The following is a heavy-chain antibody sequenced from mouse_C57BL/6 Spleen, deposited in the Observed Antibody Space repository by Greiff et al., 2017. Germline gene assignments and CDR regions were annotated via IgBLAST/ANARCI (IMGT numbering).Heavy chain of an antibody. CDR1: GYTFTSYW. Sequence: QVQLKESGAELVRPGTSVKLSCKASGYTFTSYWMHWVKQRPGQGLEWIGVIDPSDSYTNYNQKFKGKATLTVDTSSSTAYMQLSSLTSEDSAVYYCARSSLRPDYAMDYWGQGTSVTVSS. J-gene: IGHJ4*01. V-gene: IGHV1-59*01. CDR2: IDPSDSYT. CDR3: ARSSLRPDYAMDY. D-gene: IGHD1-2*01.